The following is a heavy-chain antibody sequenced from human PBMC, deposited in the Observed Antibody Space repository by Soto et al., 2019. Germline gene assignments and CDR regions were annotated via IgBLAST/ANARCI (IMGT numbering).Heavy chain of an antibody. CDR1: GGSISSYY. CDR3: ARERGRGYGSGNRYYYGMDV. D-gene: IGHD3-10*01. J-gene: IGHJ6*02. V-gene: IGHV4-59*01. CDR2: IYYSGST. Sequence: QVQLQESGPGLVKPSETLSLTCTVSGGSISSYYWSWIRQPPGKGLEWIGYIYYSGSTNYNPSLKSRVTISVDTSKNQFSLKLSSVTAADTAVYYCARERGRGYGSGNRYYYGMDVWGQGTTVTVSS.